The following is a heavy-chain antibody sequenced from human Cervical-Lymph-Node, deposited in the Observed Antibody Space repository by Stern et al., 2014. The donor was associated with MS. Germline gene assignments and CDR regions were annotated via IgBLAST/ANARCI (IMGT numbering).Heavy chain of an antibody. Sequence: VQLVQSGAEVKKPGASVKVSCKASGYTFTSYTIHWVRQAPGQGLEWMGWINTGNGNTDYSQKFQDRVTITRDRSANTAYMELSGLRSEDSAIFYCARADYGEYDFDYWGQGTLVTVSS. CDR1: GYTFTSYT. J-gene: IGHJ4*02. V-gene: IGHV1-3*04. D-gene: IGHD4-17*01. CDR3: ARADYGEYDFDY. CDR2: INTGNGNT.